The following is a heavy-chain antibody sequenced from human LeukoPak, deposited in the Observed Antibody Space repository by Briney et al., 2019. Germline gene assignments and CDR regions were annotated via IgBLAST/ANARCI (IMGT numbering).Heavy chain of an antibody. V-gene: IGHV3-23*01. Sequence: GGCLRLSCAASGFPFRSYGMTSVRQAPGKGLEWDSAISGSGGSTSYADAVKGRSTISRDNSKNTLYLQMNSLRAEDTAVYYCAKFGLAGSGRYHDAFDIWGQGTMVTVSS. D-gene: IGHD3-10*01. CDR3: AKFGLAGSGRYHDAFDI. CDR1: GFPFRSYG. CDR2: ISGSGGST. J-gene: IGHJ3*02.